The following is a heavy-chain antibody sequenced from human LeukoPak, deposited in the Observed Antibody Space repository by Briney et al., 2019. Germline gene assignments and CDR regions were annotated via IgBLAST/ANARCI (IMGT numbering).Heavy chain of an antibody. CDR3: AREGLNMVRGVIPKEAWGWFDP. V-gene: IGHV4-38-2*02. D-gene: IGHD3-10*01. J-gene: IGHJ5*02. CDR2: IYHSGST. CDR1: GYSISSGYY. Sequence: PSETLSLTCTVSGYSISSGYYWGWIRQPPGKGLEWIGSIYHSGSTYYNPSLKSRVTISVDTTKNQFSLKPSSVTAADTAVYYCAREGLNMVRGVIPKEAWGWFDPWGQGTLVTVSS.